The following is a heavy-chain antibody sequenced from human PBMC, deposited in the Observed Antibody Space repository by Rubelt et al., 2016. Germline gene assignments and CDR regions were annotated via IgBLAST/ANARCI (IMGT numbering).Heavy chain of an antibody. J-gene: IGHJ6*02. CDR2: INAGNGNT. V-gene: IGHV1-3*01. Sequence: QVQLVQSGTEVKKPGASVTVSCKTSGYTFTTYSIHWMRQAPGQRLEWMGWINAGNGNTKYSQNFQGIFTITRDTSASTAYMERSSLTSEDTAVYYCARAKSTSRGMDVWGQGTTVTVSS. CDR3: ARAKSTSRGMDV. CDR1: GYTFTTYS.